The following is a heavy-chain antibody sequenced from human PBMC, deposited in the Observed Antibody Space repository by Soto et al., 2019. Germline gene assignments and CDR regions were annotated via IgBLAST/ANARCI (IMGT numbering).Heavy chain of an antibody. J-gene: IGHJ3*02. Sequence: GGSLRLSCTASGFTFGDYAMSWFRQAPGKGLERVGFIRSKAYGGTTEYAASVKGRFTISRDDSKSIAYLQMNSLKTEDTAVYYCTRGPLILAYCGGDCYLDAFDIWGQGTMVTVSS. D-gene: IGHD2-21*01. CDR2: IRSKAYGGTT. V-gene: IGHV3-49*03. CDR1: GFTFGDYA. CDR3: TRGPLILAYCGGDCYLDAFDI.